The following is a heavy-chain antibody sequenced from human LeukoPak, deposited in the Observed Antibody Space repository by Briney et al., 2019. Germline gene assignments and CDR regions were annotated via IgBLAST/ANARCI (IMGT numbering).Heavy chain of an antibody. CDR3: AKFTRTLVRGALVN. D-gene: IGHD3-10*01. CDR1: GFAFSTYA. J-gene: IGHJ4*02. V-gene: IGHV3-23*01. Sequence: GGSLRLSCAASGFAFSTYAMSWVRQAPGKGLEWVSAIGGSGGSTYYADSVKGRFTISRDDSKNTLYLQMNSLRAEDTAVYYSAKFTRTLVRGALVNWGQGTLVTVSS. CDR2: IGGSGGST.